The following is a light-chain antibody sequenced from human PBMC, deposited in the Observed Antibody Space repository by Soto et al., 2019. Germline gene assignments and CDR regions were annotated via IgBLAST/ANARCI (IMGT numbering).Light chain of an antibody. CDR1: QSVSSN. CDR3: QQYNNWPPVYT. J-gene: IGKJ2*01. Sequence: EIVMTQSPATLSVSPGEGATLSCRASQSVSSNVAWYQQKPGQAPRLLIYGASTRATGVPARFSGRGSGTEFTLTISSLQSEDFAVYFCQQYNNWPPVYTFGQGTKLEIK. CDR2: GAS. V-gene: IGKV3-15*01.